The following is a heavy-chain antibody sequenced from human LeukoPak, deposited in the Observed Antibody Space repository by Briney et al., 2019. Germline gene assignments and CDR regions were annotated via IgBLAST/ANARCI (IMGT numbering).Heavy chain of an antibody. Sequence: SGTLSLTCAVSGGSISSSNWWSWVRQPPGKGLEWIGEIYHSGSTNYNPSLKSRVTISVDKSKNQFSLKLSSVTAADTAVYYCARGQTYYDYVWGSYRSPQVGYYFDYWGQGTLVTVSS. CDR1: GGSISSSNW. D-gene: IGHD3-16*02. V-gene: IGHV4-4*02. J-gene: IGHJ4*02. CDR2: IYHSGST. CDR3: ARGQTYYDYVWGSYRSPQVGYYFDY.